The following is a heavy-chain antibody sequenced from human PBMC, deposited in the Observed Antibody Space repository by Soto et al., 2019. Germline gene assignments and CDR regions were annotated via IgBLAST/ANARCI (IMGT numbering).Heavy chain of an antibody. J-gene: IGHJ4*02. V-gene: IGHV1-8*01. CDR3: ARTLYGDNVDY. CDR2: MNPNSGNT. D-gene: IGHD4-17*01. Sequence: ATGQGFEWMGWMNPNSGNTGYAQKFQGRVTMTRNTSISTAYMVLSSLRSEDTAVYYCARTLYGDNVDYWCQGTLVTVSS.